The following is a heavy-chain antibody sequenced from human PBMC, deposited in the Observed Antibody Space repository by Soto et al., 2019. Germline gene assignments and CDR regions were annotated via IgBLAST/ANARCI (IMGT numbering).Heavy chain of an antibody. J-gene: IGHJ6*02. V-gene: IGHV4-30-4*01. CDR3: ARVGDYSNYDDEEGYYYGMDV. CDR1: GGSISSGDYY. CDR2: IYYSGST. Sequence: QVQLQESGPGLVKPSQTLSLTCTVSGGSISSGDYYWSWIRQPPGKGLEWIGYIYYSGSTYYNPSLKSRVTISVDPSKNQFSLKLSSVTAADTAVYYCARVGDYSNYDDEEGYYYGMDVWGQGTTVTVSS. D-gene: IGHD4-4*01.